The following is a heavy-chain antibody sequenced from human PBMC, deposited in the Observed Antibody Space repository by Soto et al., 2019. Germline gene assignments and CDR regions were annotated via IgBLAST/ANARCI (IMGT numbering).Heavy chain of an antibody. CDR2: ISGGSDYT. CDR3: ANIHYGSLTY. J-gene: IGHJ4*02. CDR1: GFNFGPAY. D-gene: IGHD4-17*01. Sequence: KSGGSLRLSCAASGFNFGPAYMIWMRQAPGKRLEWVSFISGGSDYTNYADSVRGRFTISRDNDKSSLYLQMNSLRVDDTAVYYCANIHYGSLTYWGQGALVTVSS. V-gene: IGHV3-11*06.